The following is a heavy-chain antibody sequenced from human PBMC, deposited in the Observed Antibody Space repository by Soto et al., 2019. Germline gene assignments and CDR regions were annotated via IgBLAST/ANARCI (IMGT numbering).Heavy chain of an antibody. Sequence: VRLSCGSSQFPFFSYAINWVGQARGKPREWVSGISSSGGSTYYTDSVKGRVTISRDNAKNTLYLEMMRRRGEETAIYDCAKVGLAAPSFTDYYYYGLDVWGQGTTVTVSS. CDR2: ISSSGGST. D-gene: IGHD6-6*01. V-gene: IGHV3-23*01. CDR3: AKVGLAAPSFTDYYYYGLDV. J-gene: IGHJ6*02. CDR1: QFPFFSYA.